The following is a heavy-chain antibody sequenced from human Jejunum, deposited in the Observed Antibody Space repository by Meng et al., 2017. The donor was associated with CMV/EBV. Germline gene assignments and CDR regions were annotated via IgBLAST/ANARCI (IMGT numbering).Heavy chain of an antibody. CDR2: ISGNSGST. Sequence: FTRNDMTWVRQAPGKGLEWVSGISGNSGSTYYADSVKGRFSISRDNSKNTVYLQMNSLRAEDTAIYYCASRPGAIFGVVIIPNFDYWGQGTLVTVSS. D-gene: IGHD3-3*01. CDR3: ASRPGAIFGVVIIPNFDY. J-gene: IGHJ4*02. V-gene: IGHV3-23*01. CDR1: FTRND.